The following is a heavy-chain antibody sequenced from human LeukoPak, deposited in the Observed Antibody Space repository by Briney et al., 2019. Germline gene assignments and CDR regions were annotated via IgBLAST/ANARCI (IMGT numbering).Heavy chain of an antibody. D-gene: IGHD2-21*02. J-gene: IGHJ3*02. CDR2: ISYDGSNK. CDR1: GFTFSSYG. Sequence: GRSLRLSCAASGFTFSSYGMHWVRQAPGKGLEWVAVISYDGSNKYYADSVKGRFTISRDNSKNTLYLQMNSLRAEDTAVYYCAKEKRAYCGGDCYPRGAFDIWGQGTMVTVSS. CDR3: AKEKRAYCGGDCYPRGAFDI. V-gene: IGHV3-30*18.